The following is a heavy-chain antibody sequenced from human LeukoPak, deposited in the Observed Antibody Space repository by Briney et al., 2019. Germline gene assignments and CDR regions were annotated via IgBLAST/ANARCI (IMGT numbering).Heavy chain of an antibody. CDR3: TTDRDYDSSGYPDY. Sequence: GGSLRLSCAASGFTFSNAWMSWVRQAPGKGLEWVGRIKSKTDGGTTDYAAPVKGRFTISRDDSKNTLSLQMNSLKTEDTAVYYCTTDRDYDSSGYPDYWGQGTLVTVSS. D-gene: IGHD3-22*01. J-gene: IGHJ4*02. CDR2: IKSKTDGGTT. CDR1: GFTFSNAW. V-gene: IGHV3-15*01.